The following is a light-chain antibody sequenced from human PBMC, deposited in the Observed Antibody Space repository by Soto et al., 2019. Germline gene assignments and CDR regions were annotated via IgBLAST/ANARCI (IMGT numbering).Light chain of an antibody. CDR2: EVN. Sequence: QSALTQPPSASGSPGQSVTISCTGTSSDVGGYNYVSWCQQHPGKVPKVLISEVNKRPSGVPDRFSGSKSGNTASLTVSGLQADDEADYYCSSFAGTFFVFGTGTKVTVL. J-gene: IGLJ1*01. CDR3: SSFAGTFFV. V-gene: IGLV2-8*01. CDR1: SSDVGGYNY.